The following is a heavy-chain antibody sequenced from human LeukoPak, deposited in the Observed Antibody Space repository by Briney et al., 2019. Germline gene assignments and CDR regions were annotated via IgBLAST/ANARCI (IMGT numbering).Heavy chain of an antibody. J-gene: IGHJ4*02. D-gene: IGHD6-13*01. CDR1: GYSFTSYW. Sequence: GESLKISCKGSGYSFTSYWISWVRQMPGKGLEWMGRIDPSDSYTNYSPSFQGHFTISADKSISTAYLQWSSLKASDTAMYYCADGLAAAGRPDYWGQGTLVTVSS. CDR3: ADGLAAAGRPDY. V-gene: IGHV5-10-1*01. CDR2: IDPSDSYT.